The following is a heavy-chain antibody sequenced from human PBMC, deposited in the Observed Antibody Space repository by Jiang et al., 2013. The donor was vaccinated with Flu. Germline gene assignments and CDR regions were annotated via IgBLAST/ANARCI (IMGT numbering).Heavy chain of an antibody. Sequence: VQLVESGAEVKKPGSSVKVSCKASGGSFNSYVFSWVRQAPGQGLEWMGRIIPIFGTTDYAQKFQGRITITADRSTNTSFLEVSSLRSEDTAVFYCAILAFPYWGQGTVVTVSS. D-gene: IGHD3-3*02. V-gene: IGHV1-69*06. CDR1: GGSFNSYV. CDR3: AILAFPY. CDR2: IIPIFGTT. J-gene: IGHJ4*02.